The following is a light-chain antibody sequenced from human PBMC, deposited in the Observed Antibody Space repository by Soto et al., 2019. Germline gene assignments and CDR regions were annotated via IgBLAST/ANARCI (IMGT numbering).Light chain of an antibody. Sequence: DIQMTQSPSTLSASVGDRATITCRASQSISSWLAWYQQKLGRAPRLLIYDASSLESGVPSRFSGSGYGTEGTLTISSLQPDDFATYYFQQYTNTNNPWMFGQGTKVDIK. CDR1: QSISSW. CDR3: QQYTNTNNPWM. V-gene: IGKV1-5*01. CDR2: DAS. J-gene: IGKJ1*01.